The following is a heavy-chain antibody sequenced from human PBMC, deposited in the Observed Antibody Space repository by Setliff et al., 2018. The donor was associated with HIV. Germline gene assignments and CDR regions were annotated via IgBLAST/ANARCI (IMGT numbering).Heavy chain of an antibody. CDR2: IYPGDSTI. V-gene: IGHV5-51*01. CDR3: IRRRRAPGTADLESY. CDR1: GYSFTNYW. J-gene: IGHJ4*02. Sequence: GESLKISCKASGYSFTNYWIGWVRQMPGKDLEWMGVIYPGDSTIRYGPSFQGQVTISADRSITTAYLQWSSLTASDTATYYCIRRRRAPGTADLESYWGQGTLVTVSS. D-gene: IGHD2-21*02.